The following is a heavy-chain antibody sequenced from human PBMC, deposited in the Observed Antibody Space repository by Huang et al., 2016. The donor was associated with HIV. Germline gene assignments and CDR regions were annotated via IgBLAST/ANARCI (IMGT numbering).Heavy chain of an antibody. D-gene: IGHD1-20*01. Sequence: QVQLVQSGAEVKTPGSSVKVSCKASGGTFNRYGISWMRQAPGQGLEWTGGIIPIFGAANYAQKFQGRGTITADESTNTAYMELSSLRIDDTAVYYCARTSNWKAEYFRFWGQGTLVTVAP. J-gene: IGHJ1*01. CDR1: GGTFNRYG. V-gene: IGHV1-69*13. CDR2: IIPIFGAA. CDR3: ARTSNWKAEYFRF.